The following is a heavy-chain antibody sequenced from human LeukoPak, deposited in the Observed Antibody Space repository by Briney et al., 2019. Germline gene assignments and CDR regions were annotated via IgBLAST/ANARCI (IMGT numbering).Heavy chain of an antibody. CDR3: ARASPTGAFDY. CDR2: IYYSGST. V-gene: IGHV4-59*01. D-gene: IGHD1-14*01. CDR1: GGSISSYY. Sequence: SETLSLTCTVSGGSISSYYWSWIRQPPGKGLEWIGYIYYSGSTNYNPSLKSRVTISVDTSKSQFSLKLSSVTAADTAVYYCARASPTGAFDYWGQGTLVTVSS. J-gene: IGHJ4*02.